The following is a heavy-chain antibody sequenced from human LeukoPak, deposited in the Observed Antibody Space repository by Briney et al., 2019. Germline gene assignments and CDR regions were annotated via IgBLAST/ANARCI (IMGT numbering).Heavy chain of an antibody. CDR2: IYTNGNT. Sequence: SETLSLTCTVSGGSISSYYWSWIRQPAGKGPEWIGRIYTNGNTIYNPSLESRVTMSIDTSKNQFSLELRSVTAADTALYYCARDYYDILTGCFDYWGQGAQVTVSP. V-gene: IGHV4-4*07. CDR1: GGSISSYY. CDR3: ARDYYDILTGCFDY. J-gene: IGHJ4*02. D-gene: IGHD3-9*01.